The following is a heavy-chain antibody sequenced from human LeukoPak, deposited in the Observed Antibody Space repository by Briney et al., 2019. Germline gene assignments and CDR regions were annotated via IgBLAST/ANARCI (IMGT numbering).Heavy chain of an antibody. V-gene: IGHV1-46*01. CDR1: GFTFSSYA. CDR2: INPSGGST. Sequence: RSGGSLRLSCAASGFTFSSYAMSWVRQAPGQGLEWMGIINPSGGSTSYAQKFQGRVTMTRDTSTSTVYMELSSLRSEDTAVYYCARDRPIDYYDSSGYQEPDYWGQGTLVTVSS. J-gene: IGHJ4*02. D-gene: IGHD3-22*01. CDR3: ARDRPIDYYDSSGYQEPDY.